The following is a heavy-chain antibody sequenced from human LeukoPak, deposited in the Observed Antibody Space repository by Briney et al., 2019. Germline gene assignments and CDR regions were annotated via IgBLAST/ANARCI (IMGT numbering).Heavy chain of an antibody. Sequence: GGSLRLSCAGSGFTFSSYGMHWVRQAPGKGLEWVAVIWYDGSNKYYADSVKGRFTISRDNSKNTLYLQMNSLRAEDTAVYYCARDMKPRDMYYYYGMDVWGQGTTVTVSS. V-gene: IGHV3-33*01. CDR3: ARDMKPRDMYYYYGMDV. J-gene: IGHJ6*02. CDR1: GFTFSSYG. CDR2: IWYDGSNK. D-gene: IGHD3-16*01.